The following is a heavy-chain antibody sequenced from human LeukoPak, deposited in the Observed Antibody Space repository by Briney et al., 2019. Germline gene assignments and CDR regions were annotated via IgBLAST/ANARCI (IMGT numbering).Heavy chain of an antibody. V-gene: IGHV3-7*01. CDR1: GFSFRSCW. CDR3: ARVAWPHYFDY. J-gene: IGHJ4*02. Sequence: GGSLRLSCTASGFSFRSCWMSWVRQAPGKGLEWVANIKEDGSEKYYVYSVKGRFTISRDNAKNALYLQMNSLRAEDTAVYYCARVAWPHYFDYWGQGTLVTVSS. D-gene: IGHD2-21*01. CDR2: IKEDGSEK.